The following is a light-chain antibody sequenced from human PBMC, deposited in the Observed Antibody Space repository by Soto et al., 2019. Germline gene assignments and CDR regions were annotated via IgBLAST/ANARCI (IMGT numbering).Light chain of an antibody. CDR3: QQYGNSPFT. Sequence: EIVMTQSPATLFVSPGERATLSCRSIQSISSTSLAWYQQKPGQAPRLLIYGASTRATGIPDRFSGSESGTDFTLTISRLEPEDFVVYYCQQYGNSPFTFGQGTRLEIK. J-gene: IGKJ5*01. CDR2: GAS. CDR1: QSISSTS. V-gene: IGKV3-20*01.